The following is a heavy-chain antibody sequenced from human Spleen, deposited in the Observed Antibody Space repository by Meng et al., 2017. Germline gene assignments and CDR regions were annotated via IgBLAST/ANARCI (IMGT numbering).Heavy chain of an antibody. Sequence: GESLKISCAPSGFSVSTNYMGWVRQAPGQGLEWVSVIFADGDTYYADSAKGRFTISRDNSKNTLYLQMNSLRAEDTAVYYCAKDLSPRYYDFWSGYGYYYYGMDVWGQGTTVTVSS. D-gene: IGHD3-3*01. CDR1: GFSVSTNY. CDR2: IFADGDT. V-gene: IGHV3-53*01. J-gene: IGHJ6*02. CDR3: AKDLSPRYYDFWSGYGYYYYGMDV.